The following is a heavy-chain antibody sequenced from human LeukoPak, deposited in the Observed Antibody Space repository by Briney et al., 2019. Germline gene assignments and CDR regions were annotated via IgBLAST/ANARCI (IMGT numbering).Heavy chain of an antibody. D-gene: IGHD3-10*01. J-gene: IGHJ5*02. Sequence: SETLSLTCAVYGGSFSGYYWTWIRQPPGKGLEWIGEINHSGSTSYNPSLKSRVTISVDTSKNQFSLNLSSVTAADTAVYYCARAGVWFGATWFDPWGQGTLVTVSS. CDR1: GGSFSGYY. V-gene: IGHV4-34*01. CDR3: ARAGVWFGATWFDP. CDR2: INHSGST.